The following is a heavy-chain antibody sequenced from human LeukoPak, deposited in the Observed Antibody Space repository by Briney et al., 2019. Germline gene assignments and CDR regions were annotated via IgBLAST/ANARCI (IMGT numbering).Heavy chain of an antibody. CDR3: AKDAGNYYDSSGYPDY. CDR1: GFTFSSYA. CDR2: ISGSGGST. J-gene: IGHJ4*02. V-gene: IGHV3-23*01. Sequence: GGSLRLSCAASGFTFSSYAMSGVRQAPGKGLEWVSAISGSGGSTYYADSVKGRFTISRDNSKNTLYLQMNSLRAEDTAVYYCAKDAGNYYDSSGYPDYWGQGTLVTVSS. D-gene: IGHD3-22*01.